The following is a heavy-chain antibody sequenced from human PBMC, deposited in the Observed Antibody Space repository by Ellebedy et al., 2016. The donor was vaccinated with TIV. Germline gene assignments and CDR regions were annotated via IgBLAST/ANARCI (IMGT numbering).Heavy chain of an antibody. J-gene: IGHJ4*02. Sequence: GESLKISCAASGFTFSSHDMHWVRQPTGKGLEWVSGITSAGDTYYLSSVKGRFIISRDSAKNSLYLQMNSLRAEDTAVHYCARATSGFDYWGQGALATVSS. CDR1: GFTFSSHD. V-gene: IGHV3-13*01. D-gene: IGHD5-24*01. CDR2: ITSAGDT. CDR3: ARATSGFDY.